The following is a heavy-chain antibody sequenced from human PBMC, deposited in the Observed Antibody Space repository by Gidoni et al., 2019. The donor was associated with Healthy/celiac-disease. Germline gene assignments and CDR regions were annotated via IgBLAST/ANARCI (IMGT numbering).Heavy chain of an antibody. CDR3: ASSPRGDCSGGSCYSTGPTYWYFDL. D-gene: IGHD2-15*01. J-gene: IGHJ2*01. CDR2: IIPIFGTA. V-gene: IGHV1-69*01. Sequence: GLEWMGGIIPIFGTANYAQKFQGRVTITADESTSTAYMELSSLRSEDTAVYYCASSPRGDCSGGSCYSTGPTYWYFDLWGRGTLVTVSS.